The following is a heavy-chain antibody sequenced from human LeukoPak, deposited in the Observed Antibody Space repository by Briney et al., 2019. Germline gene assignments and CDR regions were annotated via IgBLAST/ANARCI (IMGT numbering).Heavy chain of an antibody. J-gene: IGHJ3*02. D-gene: IGHD3-10*01. CDR2: ISSSSSYI. CDR3: ARDWGVDYCSGSYAFDI. CDR1: GFTFSSYS. V-gene: IGHV3-21*01. Sequence: GGSLRLSCAASGFTFSSYSMNWVRQAPGKGLEWVSSISSSSSYIYYADSVKGRFTISRDNAKNSPYLQMNSLRAEDTAVYYCARDWGVDYCSGSYAFDIWGQGTMVTVSS.